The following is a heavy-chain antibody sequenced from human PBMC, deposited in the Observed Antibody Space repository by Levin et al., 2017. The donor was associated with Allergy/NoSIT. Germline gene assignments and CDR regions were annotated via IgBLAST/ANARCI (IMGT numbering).Heavy chain of an antibody. Sequence: PGTGLEWIGSIYYSGSAYYNPSLKTRLTISVDTSKNQFSLRLNSVTAADTAVYYCAGEPNSPYYYYYGMDVWGQGTTVTVSS. J-gene: IGHJ6*02. CDR3: AGEPNSPYYYYYGMDV. V-gene: IGHV4-39*07. D-gene: IGHD2/OR15-2a*01. CDR2: IYYSGSA.